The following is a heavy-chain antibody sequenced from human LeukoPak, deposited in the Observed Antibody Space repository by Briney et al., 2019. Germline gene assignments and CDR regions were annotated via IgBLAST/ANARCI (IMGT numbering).Heavy chain of an antibody. D-gene: IGHD3-10*01. CDR1: GFTFSSYE. CDR3: AKAGAVRFDP. J-gene: IGHJ5*02. CDR2: ISGSDGST. V-gene: IGHV3-23*01. Sequence: PGGSLRLSCAASGFTFSSYEINWVRQAPGKGLEWVTGISGSDGSTYYADSVKGRFTISRDNSKNTLYLQMNSLRAEDTALYYCAKAGAVRFDPWGQGTLVTVSS.